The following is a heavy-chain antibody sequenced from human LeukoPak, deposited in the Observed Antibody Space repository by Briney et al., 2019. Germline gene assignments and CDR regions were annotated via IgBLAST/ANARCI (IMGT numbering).Heavy chain of an antibody. CDR3: ARDRRGSSWYKPNHFDY. V-gene: IGHV1-69*06. CDR1: GGTFSSYA. D-gene: IGHD6-13*01. J-gene: IGHJ4*02. Sequence: ASVKVSCKASGGTFSSYAISWVRQAPGQGLEWMGGIIPIFGTANYAQKFQGRVTITADKSTSTAYMELSSLRSEDTAVYYCARDRRGSSWYKPNHFDYWGQGTLVTVSS. CDR2: IIPIFGTA.